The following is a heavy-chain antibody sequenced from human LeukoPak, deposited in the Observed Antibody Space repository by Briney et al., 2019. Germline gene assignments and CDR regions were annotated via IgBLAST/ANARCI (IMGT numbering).Heavy chain of an antibody. V-gene: IGHV4-34*01. J-gene: IGHJ5*02. CDR2: INHSGST. CDR1: GGSFSGYY. Sequence: SETLSLTCAVYGGSFSGYYWSWIRQPPGKGLEWIGEINHSGSTNYNPSLKSRVTISVDTSKNQFSLKLSSVTAADTAVYYCASGIAAAGTRSWFDPWGQGTLVTVSS. CDR3: ASGIAAAGTRSWFDP. D-gene: IGHD6-13*01.